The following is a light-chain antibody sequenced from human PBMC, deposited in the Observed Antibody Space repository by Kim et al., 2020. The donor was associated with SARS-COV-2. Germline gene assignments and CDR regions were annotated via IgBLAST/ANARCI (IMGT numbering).Light chain of an antibody. J-gene: IGKJ4*01. Sequence: PGERVTLSCRASQSVSSALGWYQQKPGQAPRLLIYDASKRATGIPDRFSGSGSGTDFTLTISSLEPEDFAVYYCQQRSNWPLTFGGGTKVDI. V-gene: IGKV3-11*01. CDR1: QSVSSA. CDR3: QQRSNWPLT. CDR2: DAS.